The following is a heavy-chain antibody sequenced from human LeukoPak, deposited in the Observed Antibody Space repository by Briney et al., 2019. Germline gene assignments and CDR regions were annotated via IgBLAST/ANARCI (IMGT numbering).Heavy chain of an antibody. J-gene: IGHJ4*02. D-gene: IGHD5-18*01. Sequence: GGSLRLSCAASGLTFSSFAMSWVRQAPGKGLEWVSAISGSGGCTYYEDSVKGRFTISRDNSRNTLYLQMNSLRAEDTAVYYCAKDWIQLDYWGQGTLVTVSS. V-gene: IGHV3-23*01. CDR1: GLTFSSFA. CDR3: AKDWIQLDY. CDR2: ISGSGGCT.